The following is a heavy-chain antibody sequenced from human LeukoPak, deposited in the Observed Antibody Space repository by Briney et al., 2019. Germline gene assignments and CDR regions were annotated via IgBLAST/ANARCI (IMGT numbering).Heavy chain of an antibody. D-gene: IGHD6-13*01. CDR3: ARRDSSSWIDFDC. CDR2: IYPGDSET. V-gene: IGHV5-51*01. Sequence: GESLKISCKGSGYSFTSYWIAWVRQMSGKGLEWMGIIYPGDSETRYSPSFQGQVTISVDKSISTAYLQWISLKASDTAMYYCARRDSSSWIDFDCWGQGTLVTVSS. CDR1: GYSFTSYW. J-gene: IGHJ4*02.